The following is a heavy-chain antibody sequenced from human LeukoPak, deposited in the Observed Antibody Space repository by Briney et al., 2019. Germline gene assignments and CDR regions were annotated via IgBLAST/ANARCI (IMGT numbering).Heavy chain of an antibody. D-gene: IGHD3-10*01. J-gene: IGHJ3*02. V-gene: IGHV2-70*11. CDR2: IDWDDDK. CDR3: ARVGAWSEDGFDI. CDR1: GFSLSTSGMC. Sequence: SGPTLVNPTQTLTLTCTFSGFSLSTSGMCVGWIRQPPGKALEWLARIDWDDDKYYSTSLKTRLTISKDTSKNQVVLTMTNMDPVDTGTYYCARVGAWSEDGFDIWGQGTMVTVSS.